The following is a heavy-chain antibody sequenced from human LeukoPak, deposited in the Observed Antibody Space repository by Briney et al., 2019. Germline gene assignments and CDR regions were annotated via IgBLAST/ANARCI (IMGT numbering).Heavy chain of an antibody. CDR1: GFTFSNAW. V-gene: IGHV3-15*01. J-gene: IGHJ2*01. D-gene: IGHD2-8*01. Sequence: GGSLRLSCAASGFTFSNAWMSWVRQAPGKGLEWVGRIKSKTDGCTTDYAAPVKGRFTISRDNAKNSLYLQMNSLRAEDTAVYYCARDRTTTTQDCTNGVCYTIRPRYFDLWGRGTLVTVSS. CDR3: ARDRTTTTQDCTNGVCYTIRPRYFDL. CDR2: IKSKTDGCTT.